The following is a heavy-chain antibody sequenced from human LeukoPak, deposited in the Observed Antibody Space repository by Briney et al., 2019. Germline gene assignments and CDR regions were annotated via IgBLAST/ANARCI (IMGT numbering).Heavy chain of an antibody. V-gene: IGHV4-59*01. CDR1: GGSISSYY. J-gene: IGHJ5*02. CDR2: IYYSGST. CDR3: ARFSTMVRGVIGP. D-gene: IGHD3-10*01. Sequence: SETLSLTCTVSGGSISSYYWSWIRQPPGKGLEWIGYIYYSGSTNYNPSLKSRVTISVDTSKNQFSLKLSSVTAADTAVYYCARFSTMVRGVIGPWGQGTLVTVSS.